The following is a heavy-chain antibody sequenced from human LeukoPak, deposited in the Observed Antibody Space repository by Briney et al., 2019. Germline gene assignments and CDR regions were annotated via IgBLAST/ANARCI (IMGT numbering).Heavy chain of an antibody. CDR2: IYYSGST. CDR3: ASQTGYSSGWDAFDI. D-gene: IGHD6-19*01. J-gene: IGHJ3*02. V-gene: IGHV4-39*07. Sequence: PSETLSLTCTVSGGSISSSSYYWGWIRQPPGKGLEWIGSIYYSGSTYYNPSLKSRVTISVDTSKNQFSLKLSSVTAADTAVYYCASQTGYSSGWDAFDIWGQGTMVTVSS. CDR1: GGSISSSSYY.